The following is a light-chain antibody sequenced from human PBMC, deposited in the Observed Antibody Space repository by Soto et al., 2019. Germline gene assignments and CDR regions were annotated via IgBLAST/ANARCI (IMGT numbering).Light chain of an antibody. J-gene: IGKJ5*01. CDR3: QQYGSSST. CDR1: QSVSSSY. V-gene: IGKV3-20*01. Sequence: EIALTQSTGTLSLSPGERAPISGRASQSVSSSYLAWYQQKPGQAPRLLIYGASSRPTGIPDRFSGSGSGTDFTLTISRLEPEDFAVYYCQQYGSSSTFGQGTRLEIK. CDR2: GAS.